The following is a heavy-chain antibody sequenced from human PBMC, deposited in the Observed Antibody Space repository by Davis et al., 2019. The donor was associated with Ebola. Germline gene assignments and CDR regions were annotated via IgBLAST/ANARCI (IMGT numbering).Heavy chain of an antibody. Sequence: MPSETLSHTCTVSGGSISSGGYSWSWIRQHPGKGLEWIGYIYYSGSTYYSPSLESRVTISVDTSKNQFSLKLSSVTAADTAIYYCARDIKTWGQGTLVTVSS. V-gene: IGHV4-31*03. J-gene: IGHJ5*02. CDR1: GGSISSGGYS. CDR2: IYYSGST. CDR3: ARDIKT.